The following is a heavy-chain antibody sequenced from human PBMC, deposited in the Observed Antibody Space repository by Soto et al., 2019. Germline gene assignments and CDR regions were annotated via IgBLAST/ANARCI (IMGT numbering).Heavy chain of an antibody. Sequence: SETLSLTCTVSGGSISSGGYYWSWIRQHPGKGLEWIGYIYYSGSTYYNPSLMSRFTISVDTFKNQFSLKLSSVTAADTAVYYCARYCSGGSCYSPKTFDYWGQGTLVTVSS. CDR1: GGSISSGGYY. D-gene: IGHD2-15*01. J-gene: IGHJ4*02. CDR3: ARYCSGGSCYSPKTFDY. CDR2: IYYSGST. V-gene: IGHV4-31*03.